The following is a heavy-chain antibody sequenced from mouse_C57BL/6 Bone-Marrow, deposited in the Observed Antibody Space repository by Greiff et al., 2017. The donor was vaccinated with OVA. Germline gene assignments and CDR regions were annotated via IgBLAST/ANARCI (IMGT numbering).Heavy chain of an antibody. Sequence: EVMLVESGGGLVQPGGSLKLSCAASGFTFSDYYMYWVRQTPEKRLEWVAYISNGGGSTYYPDTVKGRFTISRDNAKNTLYLQMSRLKSEDTAMYYCARGGFFTTVVAKAMDYWGQGTSVTVSS. J-gene: IGHJ4*01. CDR1: GFTFSDYY. V-gene: IGHV5-12*01. CDR3: ARGGFFTTVVAKAMDY. CDR2: ISNGGGST. D-gene: IGHD1-1*01.